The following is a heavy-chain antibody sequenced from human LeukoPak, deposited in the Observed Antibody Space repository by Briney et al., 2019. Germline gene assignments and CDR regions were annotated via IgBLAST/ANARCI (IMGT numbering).Heavy chain of an antibody. Sequence: GGSLRLSCAASGFTVSSNYMSWVRQAPGKGLEWVSVIYSGGSTYYADSVKGRFTISRDISKNTLYLQMNSLRAEDTAVYYCARAPGYCSGGSCYKYYYGMDVWGQGTTVTVSS. J-gene: IGHJ6*02. CDR2: IYSGGST. CDR3: ARAPGYCSGGSCYKYYYGMDV. V-gene: IGHV3-66*01. CDR1: GFTVSSNY. D-gene: IGHD2-15*01.